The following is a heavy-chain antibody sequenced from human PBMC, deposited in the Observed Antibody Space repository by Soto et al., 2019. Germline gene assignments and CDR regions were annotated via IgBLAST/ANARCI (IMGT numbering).Heavy chain of an antibody. D-gene: IGHD5-12*01. Sequence: QVHLVQSGVEVKTPGASVKVSCQASGYTFFTYDISWVRQAPGQGLEWMGWISTYSGDTKYAQKFQGRVTMTTDTSSTTAYLELRSLRSDDTAVYYCARHHGPTTSENWFDPLGEGALATVSS. J-gene: IGHJ5*02. CDR1: GYTFFTYD. CDR2: ISTYSGDT. V-gene: IGHV1-18*01. CDR3: ARHHGPTTSENWFDP.